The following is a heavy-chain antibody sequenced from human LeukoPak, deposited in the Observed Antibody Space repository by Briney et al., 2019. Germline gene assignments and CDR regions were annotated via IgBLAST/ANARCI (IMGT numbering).Heavy chain of an antibody. CDR1: GFTFSSYG. CDR2: ISYDGSNK. V-gene: IGHV3-30*19. CDR3: ARDETVAADYFDY. J-gene: IGHJ4*02. Sequence: GGSLRLSCAASGFTFSSYGIHWVRQAPGKGLEWVAVISYDGSNKYYADSVKGRFTISRDNSKNTLYLQMNSLRAEDTAVYYCARDETVAADYFDYWGQGTLVTVSS. D-gene: IGHD2-2*01.